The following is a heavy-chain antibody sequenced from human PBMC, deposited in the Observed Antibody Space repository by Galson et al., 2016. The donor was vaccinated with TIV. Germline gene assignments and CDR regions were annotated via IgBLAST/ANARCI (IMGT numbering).Heavy chain of an antibody. J-gene: IGHJ4*02. V-gene: IGHV3-7*03. CDR3: AKEATKWLQLYYIDY. CDR2: IKQAGSEK. D-gene: IGHD5-24*01. Sequence: SLRLSCAASGFTFSSYWLSWVRQAPGKGLEWVANIKQAGSEKHYVDSVKGRFTISRDNAKNSLYLQMTSLRADDTAVYYCAKEATKWLQLYYIDYWGQGIQVTVSS. CDR1: GFTFSSYW.